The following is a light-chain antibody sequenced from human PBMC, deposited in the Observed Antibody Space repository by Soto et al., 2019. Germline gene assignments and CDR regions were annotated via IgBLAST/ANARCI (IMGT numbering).Light chain of an antibody. J-gene: IGLJ2*01. CDR2: DVS. CDR1: SSDIGAYNY. Sequence: QSALTQPRSVSGSPGQSVTISCTGTSSDIGAYNYVSWFQQHPGKAPKLMMSDVSKRPSGVPDRFSGSKSGTTASLTISGLQGEDEADYYCCSDAGSYTLLFGGGTKVTVL. V-gene: IGLV2-11*01. CDR3: CSDAGSYTLL.